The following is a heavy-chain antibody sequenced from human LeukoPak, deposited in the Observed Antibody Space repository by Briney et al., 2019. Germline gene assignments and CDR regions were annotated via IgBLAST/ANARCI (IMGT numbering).Heavy chain of an antibody. Sequence: SETLSLTCTVSGGSISSYYWSWIRQPPGKGLEWIGYIYYSGSTNYNPSLKSRVTISVDTSKNQFSLKLSSVTAADTAVYYCARGRPMIVVEKYGMDVWGQGTTVTVSS. CDR3: ARGRPMIVVEKYGMDV. V-gene: IGHV4-59*12. D-gene: IGHD3-22*01. J-gene: IGHJ6*02. CDR2: IYYSGST. CDR1: GGSISSYY.